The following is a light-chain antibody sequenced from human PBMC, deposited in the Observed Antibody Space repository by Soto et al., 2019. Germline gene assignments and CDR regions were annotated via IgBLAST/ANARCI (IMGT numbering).Light chain of an antibody. CDR1: RSISSY. V-gene: IGKV1-39*01. J-gene: IGKJ1*01. CDR3: QQSYSLPPTWT. Sequence: DIQMTQSPSSLSASVGDRVTITCRASRSISSYLNWYQQKPGKAPKILIYAASSLQSGVPSRFSGSGSGTEFTLTISSLQPEDFATYYCQQSYSLPPTWTFGQGTKVEIK. CDR2: AAS.